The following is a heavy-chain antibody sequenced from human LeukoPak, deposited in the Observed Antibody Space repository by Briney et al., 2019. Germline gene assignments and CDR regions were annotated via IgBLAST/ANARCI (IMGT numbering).Heavy chain of an antibody. J-gene: IGHJ4*02. Sequence: SETLSLTCTVSGGSISSGDYYWSWIRQPPGKGLEWIGYIYYSGSTYYNPSLKSRVTISVDTSKNQFSLKLSSVTAADTAVYYCARGGLWFGELLYWGQGTLVTVS. D-gene: IGHD3-10*01. CDR2: IYYSGST. V-gene: IGHV4-30-4*08. CDR3: ARGGLWFGELLY. CDR1: GGSISSGDYY.